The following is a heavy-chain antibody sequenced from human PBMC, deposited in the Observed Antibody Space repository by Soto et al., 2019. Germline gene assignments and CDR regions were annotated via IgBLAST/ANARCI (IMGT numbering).Heavy chain of an antibody. CDR1: AISFNTYG. V-gene: IGHV3-23*01. J-gene: IGHJ5*02. D-gene: IGHD3-10*01. CDR3: AAQRSPAGCFDP. CDR2: VTVTGGST. Sequence: EVEMLESGGGLVQPGGSLRLSCAASAISFNTYGVTWVRQAPGKGLEWVSTVTVTGGSTYYADSVKGRFTISSDSSNYTVLLLLNSLRGEETAIYYCAAQRSPAGCFDPWGQGTLVTVSS.